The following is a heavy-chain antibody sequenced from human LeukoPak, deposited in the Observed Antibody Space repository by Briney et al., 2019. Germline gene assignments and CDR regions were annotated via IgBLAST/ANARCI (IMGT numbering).Heavy chain of an antibody. D-gene: IGHD3-10*01. V-gene: IGHV3-7*01. CDR2: IKQDGSEK. Sequence: PGGSLRLSCAASGFTFSSYWMSWVRQAPGKGLEWVANIKQDGSEKYYVDSVKGRFTISRDNAKNSLYLQMNSLRAEDTAVYYCARDFHPYGSGSSQPFDYWGQGTLVTVSS. CDR3: ARDFHPYGSGSSQPFDY. CDR1: GFTFSSYW. J-gene: IGHJ4*02.